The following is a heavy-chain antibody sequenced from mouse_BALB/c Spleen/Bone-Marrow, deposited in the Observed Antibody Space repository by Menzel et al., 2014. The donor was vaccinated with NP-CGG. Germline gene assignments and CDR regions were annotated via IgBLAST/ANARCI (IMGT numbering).Heavy chain of an antibody. J-gene: IGHJ4*01. Sequence: VKLQESGPGLVQPSQSLSITCTVSDFSLTSYGVHWVRQSPGKGLEWLGVIWSGGSTDYNAAFISRLSISKDNSKSQVFFKMNSLQADDTAIYYCARNWGYGYLFYAMDYWGQGTSVTVSS. D-gene: IGHD1-2*01. V-gene: IGHV2-4-1*01. CDR1: DFSLTSYG. CDR3: ARNWGYGYLFYAMDY. CDR2: IWSGGST.